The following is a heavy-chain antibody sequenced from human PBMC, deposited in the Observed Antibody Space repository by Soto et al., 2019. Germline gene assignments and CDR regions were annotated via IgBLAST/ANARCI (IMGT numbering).Heavy chain of an antibody. Sequence: PGGSLRLSCTASGFTFDDYAMSWVRQAPGKGLEWVGFIRRKAYGGTTEYAASVKGRFTISRDDAKSIAYLQMNSLKTEDTAVYYCNGVNGSGSYPYYSCGMDVWGQENTVTLSS. J-gene: IGHJ6*02. CDR2: IRRKAYGGTT. D-gene: IGHD3-10*01. CDR1: GFTFDDYA. V-gene: IGHV3-49*04. CDR3: NGVNGSGSYPYYSCGMDV.